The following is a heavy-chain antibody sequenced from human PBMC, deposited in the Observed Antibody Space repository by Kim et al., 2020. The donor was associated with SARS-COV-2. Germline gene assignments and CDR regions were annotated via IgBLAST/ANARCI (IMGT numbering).Heavy chain of an antibody. CDR1: GAPISSGGYY. V-gene: IGHV4-31*11. CDR3: ARLGPPIGMDV. CDR2: IYESDYT. J-gene: IGHJ6*02. Sequence: SETLSLTCAVSGAPISSGGYYWSWIRQHPGEGLEWIGYIYESDYTYYNPSLKSRVSISVDTSDNHFSLTLTSVTAADTAVYYCARLGPPIGMDVWGQGTTVIVS.